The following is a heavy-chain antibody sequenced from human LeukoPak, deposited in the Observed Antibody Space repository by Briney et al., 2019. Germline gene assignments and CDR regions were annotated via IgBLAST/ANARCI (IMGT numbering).Heavy chain of an antibody. J-gene: IGHJ6*03. CDR2: IYTSGST. CDR3: ARGGDSYMDV. D-gene: IGHD2-21*01. V-gene: IGHV4-4*09. CDR1: GGSISSYY. Sequence: SETLFLTCTVSGGSISSYYWSWIRQPPGKGLEWIGYIYTSGSTNYNPSLKSRVTISVDTSKNQFSLKLSSVTAADTAVYYCARGGDSYMDVWGKGTTVTVSS.